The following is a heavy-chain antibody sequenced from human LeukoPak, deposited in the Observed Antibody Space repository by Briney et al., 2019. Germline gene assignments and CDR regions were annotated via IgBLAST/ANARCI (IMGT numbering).Heavy chain of an antibody. CDR2: FQPGNSIA. Sequence: GESLKISCKGSGYSFTTFWIGWVRQMPGKGLEWMGIFQPGNSIAHYTPSFQGQVTMSADTSSSTAYLQWRSLRASDTAMYYCARLQSMVRGIVYYGMDAWGEGTPVSVSS. CDR3: ARLQSMVRGIVYYGMDA. D-gene: IGHD3-10*01. J-gene: IGHJ6*04. CDR1: GYSFTTFW. V-gene: IGHV5-51*01.